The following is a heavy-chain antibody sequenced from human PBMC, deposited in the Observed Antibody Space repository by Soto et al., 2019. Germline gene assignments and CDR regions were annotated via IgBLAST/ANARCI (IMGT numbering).Heavy chain of an antibody. V-gene: IGHV4-39*01. CDR1: GGSISSSSYY. Sequence: SETLSLTCTVSGGSISSSSYYWGWIRQPPGKGLEWIGSIYYSGSTYYNPSLKSRVTISVDTSKNQFSLKLSSVTAADTAVYYCARHYYGSGSYFPNYYSYSGMDLGGKGTSVTVP. J-gene: IGHJ6*04. CDR2: IYYSGST. CDR3: ARHYYGSGSYFPNYYSYSGMDL. D-gene: IGHD3-10*01.